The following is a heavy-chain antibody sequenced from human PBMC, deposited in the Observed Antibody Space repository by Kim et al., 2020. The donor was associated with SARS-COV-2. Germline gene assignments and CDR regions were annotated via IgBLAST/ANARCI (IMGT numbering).Heavy chain of an antibody. CDR3: ARGGLKGSAMVTLPYNWFDP. J-gene: IGHJ5*02. Sequence: ASVKVSCKASGYTFTSYAMNWVRQAPGQGLEWMGWINTNTGNPTYAQGFTGRFVFSLDTSVSTAYLQISSLKAEDTAVYYCARGGLKGSAMVTLPYNWFDPWGQGTLVTVSS. D-gene: IGHD5-18*01. V-gene: IGHV7-4-1*02. CDR1: GYTFTSYA. CDR2: INTNTGNP.